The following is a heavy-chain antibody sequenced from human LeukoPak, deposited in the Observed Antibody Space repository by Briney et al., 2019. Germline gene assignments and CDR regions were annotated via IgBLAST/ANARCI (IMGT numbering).Heavy chain of an antibody. V-gene: IGHV3-21*01. CDR1: GFTFSSYS. D-gene: IGHD3-16*02. CDR3: ARGRGVINNWFDP. CDR2: ISSSSSYI. Sequence: GGSLRLSCAASGFTFSSYSMNWVRQAPGKGLEWVSSISSSSSYIYYADSVKGRFTISRDNAKNSLYLQMKSLRAEDTAVYYCARGRGVINNWFDPWGQGTLVTVSS. J-gene: IGHJ5*02.